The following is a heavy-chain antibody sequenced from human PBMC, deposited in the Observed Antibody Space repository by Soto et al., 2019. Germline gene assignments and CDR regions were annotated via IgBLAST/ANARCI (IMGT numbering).Heavy chain of an antibody. J-gene: IGHJ6*02. Sequence: GGSLRLSCAASGFTFSSYDMHWVRQATGKGLEWVSAIGTAGDPYYPGSVKGRFTISRENAKNSLYLQMNSLRAGDTAVYYCERGRGYSYGYDYYGMDVWGQGTTVTVSS. CDR1: GFTFSSYD. D-gene: IGHD5-18*01. CDR3: ERGRGYSYGYDYYGMDV. V-gene: IGHV3-13*05. CDR2: IGTAGDP.